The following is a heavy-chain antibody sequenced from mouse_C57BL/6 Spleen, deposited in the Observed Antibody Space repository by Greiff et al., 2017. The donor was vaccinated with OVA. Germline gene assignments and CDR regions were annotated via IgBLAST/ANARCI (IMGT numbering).Heavy chain of an antibody. D-gene: IGHD1-1*01. J-gene: IGHJ4*01. V-gene: IGHV1-26*01. Sequence: EVQLQQSGPELVKPGASVKISCKASGYTFTDYYMNWVKQSHGKSLEWIGDINPNNGGTSYNQKFKGKATLTVDKSSSTAYMELRSLTSEDSAVYYCARKRALDGSSWGAMDYWGQGTSVTVSS. CDR3: ARKRALDGSSWGAMDY. CDR1: GYTFTDYY. CDR2: INPNNGGT.